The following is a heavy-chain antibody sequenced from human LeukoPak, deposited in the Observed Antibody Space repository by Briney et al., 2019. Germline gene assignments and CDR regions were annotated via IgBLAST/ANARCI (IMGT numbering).Heavy chain of an antibody. CDR3: ARDKLRYFDY. D-gene: IGHD3-10*01. CDR2: INPKSGGT. Sequence: ASVKVSRKASGYTFTDYYMHWVRQAPGQGLEWMGWINPKSGGTNYAQKFQGRVTMTRDTSISTAYMELSRLRSDDTAMYYCARDKLRYFDYWGQGTLVTVSS. CDR1: GYTFTDYY. V-gene: IGHV1-2*02. J-gene: IGHJ4*02.